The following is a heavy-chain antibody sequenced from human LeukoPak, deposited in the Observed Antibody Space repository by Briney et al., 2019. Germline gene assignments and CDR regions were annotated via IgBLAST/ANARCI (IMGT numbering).Heavy chain of an antibody. Sequence: ASVKVSCKASGFTFTSSAMQWVRQARGQRLERIGWIVVGSGNTNYAQKFQERVTITRDMSTSTAYMELSSLRSEDTAVYYCAAGGPIVGVGAFDIWGQGTMVTVSS. V-gene: IGHV1-58*02. J-gene: IGHJ3*02. CDR2: IVVGSGNT. D-gene: IGHD1-26*01. CDR3: AAGGPIVGVGAFDI. CDR1: GFTFTSSA.